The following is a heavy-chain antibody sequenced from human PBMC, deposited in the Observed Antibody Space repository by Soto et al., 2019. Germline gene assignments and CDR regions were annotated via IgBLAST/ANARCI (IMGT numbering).Heavy chain of an antibody. V-gene: IGHV3-23*01. CDR1: GFAFDNYV. D-gene: IGHD2-15*01. CDR2: MSGSQDDHNI. J-gene: IGHJ4*02. CDR3: AKGKNIVVGPGVIDY. Sequence: EVQLLESGGGLVLRGGSLRLSCVASGFAFDNYVMNWVRQAPGKGLEWVAAMSGSQDDHNIYYIDYVRGRFTISRDNSKGTVYLDLSRLGADDSAVYYCAKGKNIVVGPGVIDYWGQGTLVTVSS.